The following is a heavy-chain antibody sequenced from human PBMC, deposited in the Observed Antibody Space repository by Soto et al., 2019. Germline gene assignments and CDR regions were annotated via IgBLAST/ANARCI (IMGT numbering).Heavy chain of an antibody. CDR3: ARLGGYVSVGYYYLWDS. CDR1: DGSMSSYSSY. CDR2: INYRGST. D-gene: IGHD3-22*01. J-gene: IGHJ4*02. Sequence: QLQLQESGPGLVKPSETLSLTCRVSDGSMSSYSSYLCLIRQPPGQWLEWIGVINYRGSTYHDLSLKGRVTRSVDASRNRFSLKLTSMTAADTAVYYCARLGGYVSVGYYYLWDSWGQGTLVTVSS. V-gene: IGHV4-39*02.